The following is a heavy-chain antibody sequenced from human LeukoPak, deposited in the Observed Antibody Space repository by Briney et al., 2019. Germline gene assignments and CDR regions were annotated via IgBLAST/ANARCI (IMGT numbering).Heavy chain of an antibody. Sequence: SETLSLTCTVSGGSISSSSYYWGWIRQPPGKGLEWIGSIYYTGRTYYNPSLKSRVTISVDTSKNQFSLKLSSVTAADTAVYYCARGQQLVRATPIDYWGQGTLVTVSS. D-gene: IGHD6-13*01. CDR1: GGSISSSSYY. CDR3: ARGQQLVRATPIDY. V-gene: IGHV4-39*07. CDR2: IYYTGRT. J-gene: IGHJ4*02.